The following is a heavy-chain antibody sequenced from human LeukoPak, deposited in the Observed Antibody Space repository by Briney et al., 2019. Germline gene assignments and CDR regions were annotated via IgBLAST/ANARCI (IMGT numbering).Heavy chain of an antibody. Sequence: PGGSLRLSCAASGFTFSSYSMNWDRQAPGKGLEWVSSISSSSSYIYYADSVKGRFTISRDNAKNSLYLQMNSLRAEDTAVYYCAREEVYCSGGSCYSDFDYWGQGTLVTVSS. J-gene: IGHJ4*02. D-gene: IGHD2-15*01. CDR1: GFTFSSYS. V-gene: IGHV3-21*01. CDR3: AREEVYCSGGSCYSDFDY. CDR2: ISSSSSYI.